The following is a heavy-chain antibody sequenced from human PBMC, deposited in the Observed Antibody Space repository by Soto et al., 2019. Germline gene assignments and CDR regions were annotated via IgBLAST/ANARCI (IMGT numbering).Heavy chain of an antibody. D-gene: IGHD3-16*02. CDR2: ISWNSGST. Sequence: EVQLVESGGGLVQPGRSLRLSCAASGFSFGDYAMHWVRQAPGKGLEWVAGISWNSGSTGYADSVKGRFTISRDNAKNSLYLQMNSLRAEDTAFYYCVNDNGLGVIPVFYYFGYWGQGTLVTVSS. J-gene: IGHJ4*02. CDR1: GFSFGDYA. CDR3: VNDNGLGVIPVFYYFGY. V-gene: IGHV3-9*01.